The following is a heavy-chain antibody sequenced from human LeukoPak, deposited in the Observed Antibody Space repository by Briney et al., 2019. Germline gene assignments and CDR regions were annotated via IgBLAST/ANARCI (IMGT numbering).Heavy chain of an antibody. V-gene: IGHV4-39*07. CDR3: ASQQRGHLEVRP. D-gene: IGHD1/OR15-1a*01. J-gene: IGHJ5*02. Sequence: SETLSLTCTVSGGSISSSSYYWGWIRQPPGKGLEWIGSIYYSGSTNYNPSLKSRVTISVDTSKNQFSLKLSSVTAADTAVYYCASQQRGHLEVRPWGQGTLVTVSS. CDR2: IYYSGST. CDR1: GGSISSSSYY.